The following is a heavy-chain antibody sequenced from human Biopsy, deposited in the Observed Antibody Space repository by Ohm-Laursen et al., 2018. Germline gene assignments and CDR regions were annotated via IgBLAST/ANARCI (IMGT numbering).Heavy chain of an antibody. CDR3: ARVAGGYAYYYGMDV. CDR1: GGSISSDY. D-gene: IGHD5-12*01. J-gene: IGHJ6*02. CDR2: IYYSGST. Sequence: GTLSLTCTVSGGSISSDYWSWIRQTPGEGLEWIGYIYYSGSTNYNPSLKSRVTISVDTSKNQSSLRLNSVTAADTAVYYCARVAGGYAYYYGMDVWGQGTTVIVSS. V-gene: IGHV4-59*08.